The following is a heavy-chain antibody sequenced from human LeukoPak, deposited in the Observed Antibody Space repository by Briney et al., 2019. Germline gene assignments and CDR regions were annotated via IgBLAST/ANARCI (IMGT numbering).Heavy chain of an antibody. Sequence: SETLSLTCTVSGVSINTYYASWLGQAPGKGLEFIGFIYNGGNTNYNPSLKSRATITVDTSNNQFSLRLTSVTAADTAMYYCAAGPWELDFWGQGTLVTVSS. CDR1: GVSINTYY. CDR3: AAGPWELDF. V-gene: IGHV4-4*09. CDR2: IYNGGNT. D-gene: IGHD1-26*01. J-gene: IGHJ4*02.